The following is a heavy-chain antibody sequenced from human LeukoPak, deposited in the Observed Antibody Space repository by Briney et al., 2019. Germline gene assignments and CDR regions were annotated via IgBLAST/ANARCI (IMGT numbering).Heavy chain of an antibody. CDR3: ARARGGSNSDY. D-gene: IGHD1-26*01. V-gene: IGHV3-7*05. CDR1: GFTFSSYW. J-gene: IGHJ4*02. Sequence: GGSLRLSCAAPGFTFSSYWMWWVRQAPGKGLGWVASINQDGSEKYYVDSVKGRFTISRDNAKNSLYLQMNSLRADDTAVYYCARARGGSNSDYWGQGTLVTVSS. CDR2: INQDGSEK.